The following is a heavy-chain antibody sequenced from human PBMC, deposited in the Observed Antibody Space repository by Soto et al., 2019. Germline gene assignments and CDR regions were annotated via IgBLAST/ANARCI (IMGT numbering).Heavy chain of an antibody. CDR2: IKYDGSEK. J-gene: IGHJ4*02. CDR3: ASSPHKDSRPDY. V-gene: IGHV3-7*03. Sequence: EVQLVESGGGLVHPGGSLRLSCAASGFTFSSYWMSWVRQAPGRGLEWMANIKYDGSEKYYVDSVKGRLTISRDNAKNSLYLQMNSLRAEDTAVYYCASSPHKDSRPDYWGQGTLVTVSS. CDR1: GFTFSSYW. D-gene: IGHD3-22*01.